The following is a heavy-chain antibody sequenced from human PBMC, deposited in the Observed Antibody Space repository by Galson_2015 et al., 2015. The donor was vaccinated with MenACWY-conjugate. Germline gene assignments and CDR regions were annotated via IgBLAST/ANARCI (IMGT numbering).Heavy chain of an antibody. CDR2: TYYRSKWYN. D-gene: IGHD6-13*01. J-gene: IGHJ4*02. Sequence: CAISGDSVSSNTAAWNWIRQSPSRGLEWLGRTYYRSKWYNDYAVSVRSRMTIGPDTSKNQFSLQLKSVTPDDTAVYYCAREALYSGSWYPIEYWGQGTRVTVSS. CDR3: AREALYSGSWYPIEY. CDR1: GDSVSSNTAA. V-gene: IGHV6-1*01.